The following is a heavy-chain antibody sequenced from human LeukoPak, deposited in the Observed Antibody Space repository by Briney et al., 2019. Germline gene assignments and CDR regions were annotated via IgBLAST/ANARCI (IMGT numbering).Heavy chain of an antibody. CDR2: ITGSGDTT. V-gene: IGHV3-23*01. D-gene: IGHD3-9*01. Sequence: GGSLRLSCAASGFIFRNYAMSWVRQAPGKGLEWVSAITGSGDTTYYADSVKGRFTISRDNSKSTLYVEMNTLRAEDTAVYYCAKWGDYDILTGYYVSDFWGQGTLVTVSS. J-gene: IGHJ4*02. CDR1: GFIFRNYA. CDR3: AKWGDYDILTGYYVSDF.